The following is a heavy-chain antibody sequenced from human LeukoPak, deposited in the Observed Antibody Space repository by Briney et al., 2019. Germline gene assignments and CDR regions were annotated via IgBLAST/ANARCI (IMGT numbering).Heavy chain of an antibody. CDR2: IYYSGST. V-gene: IGHV4-59*08. J-gene: IGHJ6*02. D-gene: IGHD3-22*01. Sequence: SETLSLTCTVSGGSFSSYYWSWIRQPPGKGLEWIGDIYYSGSTNYNPSLKSRVTISVDTSKNQFSLKLSSVTAADTAVYYCARGEMYYYDSSGFIRPYYYGMDVWGQGTTVTVSS. CDR3: ARGEMYYYDSSGFIRPYYYGMDV. CDR1: GGSFSSYY.